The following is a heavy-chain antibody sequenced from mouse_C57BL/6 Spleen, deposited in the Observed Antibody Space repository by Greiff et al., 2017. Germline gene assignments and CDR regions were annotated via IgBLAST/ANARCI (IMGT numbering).Heavy chain of an antibody. CDR3: AREDYGNLYFDY. J-gene: IGHJ2*01. V-gene: IGHV3-6*01. CDR2: ISYDGSN. Sequence: EVKLMESGPGLVKPSQSLSLTCSVTGYSITSGYFWNWLRPSPGNILEWMGYISYDGSNNYNPSLKNRISITRDTAKNHLFQKLKSMTTEDTATYYCAREDYGNLYFDYWGQGTTLTVSA. D-gene: IGHD2-1*01. CDR1: GYSITSGYF.